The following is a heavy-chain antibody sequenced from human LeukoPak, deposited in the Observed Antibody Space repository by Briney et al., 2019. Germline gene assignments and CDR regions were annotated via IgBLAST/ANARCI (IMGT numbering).Heavy chain of an antibody. J-gene: IGHJ4*02. D-gene: IGHD3-16*01. CDR2: IYYSGST. Sequence: SETLSLTCTVSGGSISSSSYYWGWIRQPPGKGLEWIGSIYYSGSTYYNPSLKSRVTISVDTSKNQFSLKLSSVTAADTAVYYCARLGFTSGGVMADYWGQGTLVTVSS. CDR3: ARLGFTSGGVMADY. CDR1: GGSISSSSYY. V-gene: IGHV4-39*01.